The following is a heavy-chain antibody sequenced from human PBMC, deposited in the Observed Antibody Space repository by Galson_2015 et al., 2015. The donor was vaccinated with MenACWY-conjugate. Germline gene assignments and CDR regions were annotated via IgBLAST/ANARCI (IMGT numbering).Heavy chain of an antibody. Sequence: SETLSLTCTVSGGSISSSSYYWGWIRQPPGKGLEWIGSIYYSGSTYYNPSLKSRVTISVDTSKNQFSLKLSSVTAADTAVYYCARESLLIGGYFELWGRGTLVTVSS. CDR3: ARESLLIGGYFEL. D-gene: IGHD3-22*01. J-gene: IGHJ2*01. CDR1: GGSISSSSYY. V-gene: IGHV4-39*07. CDR2: IYYSGST.